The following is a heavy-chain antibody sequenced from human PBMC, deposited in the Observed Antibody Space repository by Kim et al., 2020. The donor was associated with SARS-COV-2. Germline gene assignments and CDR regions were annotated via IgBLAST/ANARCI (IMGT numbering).Heavy chain of an antibody. J-gene: IGHJ4*02. D-gene: IGHD5-18*01. Sequence: NYAQKLQGRVTMTTDTSTSTAYMELRSLRSDDTAVYYCAREYGYSYGWSYWGQGTLVTVSS. CDR3: AREYGYSYGWSY. V-gene: IGHV1-18*01.